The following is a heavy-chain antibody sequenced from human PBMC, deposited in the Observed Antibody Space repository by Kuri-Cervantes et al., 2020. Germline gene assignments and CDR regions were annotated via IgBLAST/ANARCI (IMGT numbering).Heavy chain of an antibody. Sequence: GESLKISCAASGFTFSDWYMSWIRQAPGKGLEWVSYINPSGSTVYYADSVKGRFTISRDNAKNSLYLQVNSLRAEDTAVYYCARGHYGLDVWGQGTTVPSP. V-gene: IGHV3-11*01. CDR3: ARGHYGLDV. CDR2: INPSGSTV. J-gene: IGHJ6*02. CDR1: GFTFSDWY.